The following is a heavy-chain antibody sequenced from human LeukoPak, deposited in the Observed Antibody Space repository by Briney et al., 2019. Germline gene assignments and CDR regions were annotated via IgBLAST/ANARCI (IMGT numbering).Heavy chain of an antibody. Sequence: GGSLRLSCAASGFTFTTYWMHWVRQAPGKGLVWVSRINSDGSSTTYADSVKGRFTISRDNAKNSLYLQMNTLRAEDTAVYYCARGGRFFDYWGQGILVTVSS. CDR1: GFTFTTYW. J-gene: IGHJ4*02. CDR3: ARGGRFFDY. CDR2: INSDGSST. D-gene: IGHD3-3*01. V-gene: IGHV3-74*01.